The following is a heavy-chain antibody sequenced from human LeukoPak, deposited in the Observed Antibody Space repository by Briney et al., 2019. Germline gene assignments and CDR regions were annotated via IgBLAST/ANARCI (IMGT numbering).Heavy chain of an antibody. CDR2: ISRGSHTI. CDR3: AKDPVVVVVAATVPVYFDY. D-gene: IGHD2-15*01. V-gene: IGHV3-48*04. J-gene: IGHJ4*02. CDR1: GFSFSGYS. Sequence: GGSLRLSCAASGFSFSGYSMTWVRQPPGQGLEWISYISRGSHTIYYADSVRGRFTISRDDAKNSLYLQMNSLRAEDTAVYYCAKDPVVVVVAATVPVYFDYWGQGTLVTVSS.